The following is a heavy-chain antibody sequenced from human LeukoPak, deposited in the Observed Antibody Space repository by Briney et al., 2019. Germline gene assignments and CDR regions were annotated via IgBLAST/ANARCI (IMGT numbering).Heavy chain of an antibody. CDR1: GFTFSDYY. D-gene: IGHD6-13*01. V-gene: IGHV4-38-2*01. J-gene: IGHJ4*02. Sequence: GSLRLSCAASGFTFSDYYVSWIRQPPGKGLEWIGSIYYSGSTYYNPSLKSRVTISVDTSKNQFSLKLISVTAADTAVYYCAKATGIAAAKNFDYWGQGTLVTVSS. CDR3: AKATGIAAAKNFDY. CDR2: IYYSGST.